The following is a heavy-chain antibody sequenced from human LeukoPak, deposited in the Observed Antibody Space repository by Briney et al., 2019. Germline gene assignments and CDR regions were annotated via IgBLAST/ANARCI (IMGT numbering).Heavy chain of an antibody. CDR3: ARGGDCGGDCSPLFDY. V-gene: IGHV4-59*01. D-gene: IGHD2-21*02. CDR1: GGSISSYY. Sequence: PSETLSLTCTVSGGSISSYYWSWIRQPPGKGLEWIGYIYYSGSTNYNPSLKSRVTISVDTSKNQFSLKLSSVTAADTAVYYCARGGDCGGDCSPLFDYWGQGTLVTVSS. CDR2: IYYSGST. J-gene: IGHJ4*02.